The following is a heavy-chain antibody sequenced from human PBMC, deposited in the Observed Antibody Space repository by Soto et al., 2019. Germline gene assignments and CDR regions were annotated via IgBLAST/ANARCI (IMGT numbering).Heavy chain of an antibody. D-gene: IGHD5-18*01. CDR3: GRVRVDKAEGWFDP. CDR2: IDPSDSYA. J-gene: IGHJ5*02. V-gene: IGHV5-10-1*01. CDR1: GYSFTTYW. Sequence: GESLKISCKASGYSFTTYWITWVRQMPGKGLEWMGRIDPSDSYANYSPSFQGHVTISADKSINTAYLQWSSLKASDTVIYYCGRVRVDKAEGWFDPWGQGTLVTVSS.